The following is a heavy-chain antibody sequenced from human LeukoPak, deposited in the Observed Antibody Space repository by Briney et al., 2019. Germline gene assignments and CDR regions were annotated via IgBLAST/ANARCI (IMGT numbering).Heavy chain of an antibody. V-gene: IGHV3-21*01. CDR3: AREGGYQYYYAMXX. CDR1: GFTFKTYT. D-gene: IGHD3-16*01. J-gene: IGHJ6*02. Sequence: GGSLRLSCAASGFTFKTYTMHWVRQAPGMGLEWVSSISSSSSYIFYADSVKGRFTISRDNTKNSLYLQMSSLRAEDAAVYYCAREGGYQYYYAMXXXXQXTXXTVSS. CDR2: ISSSSSYI.